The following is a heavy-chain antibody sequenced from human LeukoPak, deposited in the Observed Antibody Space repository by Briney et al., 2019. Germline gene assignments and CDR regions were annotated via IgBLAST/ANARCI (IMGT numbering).Heavy chain of an antibody. J-gene: IGHJ4*02. CDR2: IYYSGST. CDR1: GGSISSYY. Sequence: SETLSLTCTVSGGSISSYYWSWIRQPPGKGLEWIGYIYYSGSTNYNPSLKSRVTISVDTSKNQFSLHLNSVTPEDTAVYYCARDPLVGASPFDYWGQGTLVTVSS. V-gene: IGHV4-59*12. CDR3: ARDPLVGASPFDY. D-gene: IGHD1-26*01.